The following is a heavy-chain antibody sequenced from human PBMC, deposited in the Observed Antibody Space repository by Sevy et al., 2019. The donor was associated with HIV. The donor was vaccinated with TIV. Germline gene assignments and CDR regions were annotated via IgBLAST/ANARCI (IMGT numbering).Heavy chain of an antibody. CDR2: MRQDGRET. CDR3: ARGIFGSGSRLGLGY. CDR1: GFSFSDYW. V-gene: IGHV3-7*03. J-gene: IGHJ4*02. Sequence: GGSLRLSCEASGFSFSDYWMTWVRRAPGKGLEWVANMRQDGRETYYVDSVKGRFPVSRDNAKNSLWLQRNSLRAEDTALYYCARGIFGSGSRLGLGYWGQGTLVTVSS. D-gene: IGHD3-10*01.